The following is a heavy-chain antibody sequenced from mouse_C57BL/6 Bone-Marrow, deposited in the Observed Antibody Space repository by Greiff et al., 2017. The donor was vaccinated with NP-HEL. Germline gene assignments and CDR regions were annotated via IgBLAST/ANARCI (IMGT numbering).Heavy chain of an antibody. CDR2: ISDGGSYT. CDR1: GFTFSSYA. V-gene: IGHV5-4*01. J-gene: IGHJ2*01. D-gene: IGHD1-1*01. Sequence: EVKLVESGGGLVKPGGSLKLSCAASGFTFSSYAMSWVRQTPEKRLEWVATISDGGSYTYYPDNVKGRSTISSDNAKNHLNLQMRHLKSEDTAMYYCARDTKVVANYFDYWGQGTTLTVSS. CDR3: ARDTKVVANYFDY.